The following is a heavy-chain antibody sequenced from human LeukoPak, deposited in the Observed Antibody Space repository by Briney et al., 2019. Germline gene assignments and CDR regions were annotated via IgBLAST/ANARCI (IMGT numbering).Heavy chain of an antibody. J-gene: IGHJ5*02. D-gene: IGHD2-2*01. V-gene: IGHV3-21*01. Sequence: GGSLRLSCAASGFTFSSYTMSWVRQAPGKGLEWVSSISSSGSYTYYADSVKGRFTISRDNAKNSLYLQMNSLRAEDTAVYYCARDTSTSRSNWFDPWGQGTLATVSS. CDR3: ARDTSTSRSNWFDP. CDR1: GFTFSSYT. CDR2: ISSSGSYT.